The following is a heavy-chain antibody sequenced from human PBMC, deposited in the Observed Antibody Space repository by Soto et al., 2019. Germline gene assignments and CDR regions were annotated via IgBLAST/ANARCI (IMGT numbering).Heavy chain of an antibody. D-gene: IGHD3-10*01. Sequence: QVQLVESGGGVVQPGRSLRLSCAASEFTFNRHGMHWVRQAPGKGLQWVGVIWSDGSNEVYADSVKGRFIISRDNSKNILYLQMNSLRAEDTAVYYCARERTFGDNKHNYMDVWGTGITVTVSS. V-gene: IGHV3-33*01. J-gene: IGHJ6*03. CDR1: EFTFNRHG. CDR3: ARERTFGDNKHNYMDV. CDR2: IWSDGSNE.